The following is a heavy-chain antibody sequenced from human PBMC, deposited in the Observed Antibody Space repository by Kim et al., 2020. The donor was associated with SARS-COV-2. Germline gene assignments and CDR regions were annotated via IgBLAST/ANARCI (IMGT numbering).Heavy chain of an antibody. D-gene: IGHD3-10*01. V-gene: IGHV4-31*03. Sequence: SETLSLTCTVSGGSISSGGYYWSWIRQHPGKGLEWIGYIYYSGSTYYNPSLKSRVTISVDTSKNQFSLKLSSVTAADTAVYYCARGFSVRFENYYGMDVWGQGTTVTVSS. CDR2: IYYSGST. CDR3: ARGFSVRFENYYGMDV. J-gene: IGHJ6*02. CDR1: GGSISSGGYY.